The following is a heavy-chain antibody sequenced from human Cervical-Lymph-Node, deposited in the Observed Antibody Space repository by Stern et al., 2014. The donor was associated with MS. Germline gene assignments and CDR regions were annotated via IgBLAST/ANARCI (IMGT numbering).Heavy chain of an antibody. CDR2: ISAYNGNT. Sequence: VQLVESGGEVKKPGASVKVSCKASGYTFTSLGIRWVRQAPGQGLEWMGWISAYNGNTTYAQKLQGRVTLTTDTSTSTAYMELRSLTSDDTAAYYCASGSLEGFDPWGQGTLVTVSS. CDR1: GYTFTSLG. J-gene: IGHJ5*02. CDR3: ASGSLEGFDP. V-gene: IGHV1-18*01. D-gene: IGHD5-24*01.